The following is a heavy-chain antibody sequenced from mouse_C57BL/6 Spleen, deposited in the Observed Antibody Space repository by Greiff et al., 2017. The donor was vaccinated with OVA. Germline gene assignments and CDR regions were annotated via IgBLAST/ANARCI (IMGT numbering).Heavy chain of an antibody. CDR3: ARKGYYGSSSYAVDY. CDR1: GFSLSTFGMG. V-gene: IGHV8-8*01. CDR2: IWWDDDK. D-gene: IGHD1-1*01. J-gene: IGHJ4*01. Sequence: QVTLKESGPGILQPSQTLSLTCSFSGFSLSTFGMGVGWIRQPSGKGLEWLAHIWWDDDKYYNPALKSRLTISKDTSKNQVFLKIANVDAADTATYYCARKGYYGSSSYAVDYWGQGTSVTVSS.